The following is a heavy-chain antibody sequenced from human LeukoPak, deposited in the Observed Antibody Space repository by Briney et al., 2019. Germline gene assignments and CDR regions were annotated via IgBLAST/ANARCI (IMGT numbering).Heavy chain of an antibody. D-gene: IGHD6-13*01. Sequence: ASVKVSCKVSGYTLTELSMHWVRQAPGKGLEWMGGFDPEDGETIYAQKLQGRVTMTTDTSTSTAYMELRSLRSDDTAVYYCARAIAAAGTLRLDPWGQGTLVTVSS. CDR1: GYTLTELS. CDR2: FDPEDGET. J-gene: IGHJ5*02. CDR3: ARAIAAAGTLRLDP. V-gene: IGHV1-24*01.